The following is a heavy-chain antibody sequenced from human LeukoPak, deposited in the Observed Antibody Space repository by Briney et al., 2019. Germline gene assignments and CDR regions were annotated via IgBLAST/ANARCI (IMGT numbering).Heavy chain of an antibody. J-gene: IGHJ6*02. D-gene: IGHD1-14*01. CDR2: IYYSGST. CDR1: GGSISSGDYY. V-gene: IGHV4-30-4*01. Sequence: SQTLSLTCTVSGGSISSGDYYWSWIRQPPGKGLEWIGYIYYSGSTYYNPSLKSRVTMSVDTSKNQFSLKLSSVTAADTAVYYCARDQRTRSDYGMDVWGQGTTVTVSS. CDR3: ARDQRTRSDYGMDV.